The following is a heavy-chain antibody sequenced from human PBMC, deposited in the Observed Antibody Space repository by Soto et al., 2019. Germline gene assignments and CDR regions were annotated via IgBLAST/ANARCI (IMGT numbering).Heavy chain of an antibody. D-gene: IGHD2-21*02. Sequence: KPSETLSLTCTVSGGSISSSSYYWGWIRQPPGKGLEWIGSIYYSGSTYYNPSLKSRVTISVDTSKNQFSLKLSSVTAADTAVYYCARVGKWGAFMVTAMEAHFDYWGQGTPVTVSS. CDR2: IYYSGST. CDR1: GGSISSSSYY. J-gene: IGHJ4*02. CDR3: ARVGKWGAFMVTAMEAHFDY. V-gene: IGHV4-39*01.